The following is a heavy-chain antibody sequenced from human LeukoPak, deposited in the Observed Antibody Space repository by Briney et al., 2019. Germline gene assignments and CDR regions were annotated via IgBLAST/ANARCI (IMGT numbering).Heavy chain of an antibody. CDR3: AKDKAWLRSLDY. CDR1: GFTFSSYA. V-gene: IGHV3-23*01. D-gene: IGHD5-12*01. J-gene: IGHJ4*02. CDR2: ISGSGGST. Sequence: GGSLRLSCAASGFTFSSYAMSWVRQAPGKGLEWVSAISGSGGSTYYADSVKGRFTISRDNSKNTLYLQMNSLRAEGTAVYYCAKDKAWLRSLDYWGQGTLVTVSS.